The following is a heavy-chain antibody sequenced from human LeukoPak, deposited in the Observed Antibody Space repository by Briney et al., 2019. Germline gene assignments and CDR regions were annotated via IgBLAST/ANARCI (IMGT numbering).Heavy chain of an antibody. J-gene: IGHJ4*02. CDR3: ARDSRTGYCSGGSCYYGY. CDR1: GYTFTSYG. D-gene: IGHD2-15*01. Sequence: ASVKVSCKASGYTFTSYGISWVRQAPGQGLEWMGWISAYNGNTNYAQKLRGRVTMTTDTSTSTAYMELRSLRSDDTAVYYCARDSRTGYCSGGSCYYGYWGQGTLVTVSS. CDR2: ISAYNGNT. V-gene: IGHV1-18*01.